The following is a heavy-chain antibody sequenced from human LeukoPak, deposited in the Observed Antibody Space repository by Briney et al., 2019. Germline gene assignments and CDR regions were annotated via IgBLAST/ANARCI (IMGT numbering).Heavy chain of an antibody. D-gene: IGHD5/OR15-5a*01. CDR2: VYDSGSA. CDR1: GGSISSGGYS. Sequence: PSQTLSLTCAVSGGSISSGGYSWSWIRRPPGKGLEWIGSVYDSGSAYYNPSLKSRVTITVDASSNQFSLKLNSATAADTAVYYCARGGAIRRMSFHHDYWGQGALVTVSS. CDR3: ARGGAIRRMSFHHDY. V-gene: IGHV4-30-2*01. J-gene: IGHJ4*02.